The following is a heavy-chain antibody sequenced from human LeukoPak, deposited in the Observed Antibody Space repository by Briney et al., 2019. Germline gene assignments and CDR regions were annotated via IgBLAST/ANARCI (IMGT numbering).Heavy chain of an antibody. CDR3: ARGELPYYDFWSGYYSGSDAIDI. J-gene: IGHJ3*02. CDR1: GYTFTSYG. D-gene: IGHD3-3*01. CDR2: ISAYNGNT. Sequence: ASVKVSCKASGYTFTSYGISWVRQAPGQGLEWMGWISAYNGNTNYAQKLQGRVTMTTDTSTSTAYMELRSLRSDDTAVYYCARGELPYYDFWSGYYSGSDAIDIWGQGTMVTVSS. V-gene: IGHV1-18*01.